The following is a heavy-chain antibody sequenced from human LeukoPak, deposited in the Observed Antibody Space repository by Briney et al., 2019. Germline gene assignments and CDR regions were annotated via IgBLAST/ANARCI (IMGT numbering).Heavy chain of an antibody. CDR2: INSDGSYT. J-gene: IGHJ4*02. CDR3: ARICSTADCLISA. V-gene: IGHV3-74*01. CDR1: GFTFSRYW. Sequence: GGSLRLSCAASGFTFSRYWMHWVRQAPGKGLVRVSRINSDGSYTSYADSVKGRFTISRDNAKNTVYLQMSSLRAEDTAVYYCARICSTADCLISAWGQGTLVTVSS. D-gene: IGHD2-2*01.